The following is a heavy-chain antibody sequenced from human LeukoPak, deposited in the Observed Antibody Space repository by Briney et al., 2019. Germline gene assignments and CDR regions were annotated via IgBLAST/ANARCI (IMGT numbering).Heavy chain of an antibody. J-gene: IGHJ4*02. D-gene: IGHD2-15*01. Sequence: SETLSLTCTVSGGSISSGGYYWSWIRQHPGKGLEWIGYIYYSGSTYYNPSLKSRVTISVDTSKDQFSLKLSSVTAADTAVYYCARGGVVAAPRHWGQGTLVTVSS. V-gene: IGHV4-31*03. CDR3: ARGGVVAAPRH. CDR2: IYYSGST. CDR1: GGSISSGGYY.